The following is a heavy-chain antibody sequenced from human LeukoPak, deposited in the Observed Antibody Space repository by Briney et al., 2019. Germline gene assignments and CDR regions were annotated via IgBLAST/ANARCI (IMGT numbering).Heavy chain of an antibody. Sequence: GGSLRLSCAASGFTFSSYGMHWVRQAPGKGLEWVAFIRYDGSNKYYADSVKGRFTISRDNSKNTLYLQMNSLRAEDTAVYYCAKGRGYQLLSYFDYWGQGTLVTVSS. CDR1: GFTFSSYG. J-gene: IGHJ4*02. D-gene: IGHD2-2*01. V-gene: IGHV3-30*02. CDR2: IRYDGSNK. CDR3: AKGRGYQLLSYFDY.